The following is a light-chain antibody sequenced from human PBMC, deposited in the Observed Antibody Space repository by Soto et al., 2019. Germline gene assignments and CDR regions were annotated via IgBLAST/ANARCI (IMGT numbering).Light chain of an antibody. Sequence: EIVLTQSTGTLSLSPGERATLSCRASQSISSSLAWYQQKPGQAPRLLIDDAASRATGSPDRFSCRGSGTEFTLTITRLGPEDFAVYYCQQYGSSPRTFGQGTKVDIK. CDR1: QSISSS. CDR3: QQYGSSPRT. CDR2: DAA. V-gene: IGKV3-20*01. J-gene: IGKJ1*01.